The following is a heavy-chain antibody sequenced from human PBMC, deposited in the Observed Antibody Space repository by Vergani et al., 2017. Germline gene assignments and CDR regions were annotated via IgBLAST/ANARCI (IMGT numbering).Heavy chain of an antibody. Sequence: EVQLLESGGGLVQPGGSRRLSCAGAGFTFDTYTMAYVRQAPGKGLEWVATISSGGGDIFYADSVKGRFTISRDNSKNTLFLQMNSLKDEDTAVYYCTTAWGLYYLHGEDFQYWGRGTLVSGSS. J-gene: IGHJ1*01. CDR1: GFTFDTYT. CDR2: ISSGGGDI. D-gene: IGHD3-10*01. V-gene: IGHV3-23*01. CDR3: TTAWGLYYLHGEDFQY.